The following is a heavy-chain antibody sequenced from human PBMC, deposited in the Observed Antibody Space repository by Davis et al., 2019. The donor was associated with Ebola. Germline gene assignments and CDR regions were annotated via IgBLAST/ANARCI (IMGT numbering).Heavy chain of an antibody. J-gene: IGHJ4*02. CDR2: ISGSGGST. CDR3: AKDSRYDYIWGSYRSTDY. D-gene: IGHD3-16*02. V-gene: IGHV3-23*01. CDR1: GFTFSSYA. Sequence: PGGSLRLSCAASGFTFSSYAMSWVRQAPGKGLEWVSAISGSGGSTYYADSVKGRFTISRDNSKNTLYLQMNSLRAEDTAVYYCAKDSRYDYIWGSYRSTDYWGQGTLVTVSS.